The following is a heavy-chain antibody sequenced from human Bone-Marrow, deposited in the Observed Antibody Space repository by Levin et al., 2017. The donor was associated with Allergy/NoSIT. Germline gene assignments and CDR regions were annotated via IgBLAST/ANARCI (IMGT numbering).Heavy chain of an antibody. V-gene: IGHV5-51*01. CDR2: IYPRDSDT. D-gene: IGHD4-17*01. Sequence: GESLKISCKGSGYSFTTYWIAWVRQMPGKGLDWMGIIYPRDSDTRYSPSFQGQVTISADKSISTAYVQWSSLRASDAAMYYCARIREATVTTTLDYWGQGTLVTVSS. CDR3: ARIREATVTTTLDY. J-gene: IGHJ4*02. CDR1: GYSFTTYW.